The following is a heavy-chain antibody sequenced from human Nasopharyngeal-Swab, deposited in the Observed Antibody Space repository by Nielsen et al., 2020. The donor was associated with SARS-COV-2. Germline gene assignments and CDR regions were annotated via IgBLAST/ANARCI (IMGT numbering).Heavy chain of an antibody. CDR2: ISNDGSEK. Sequence: GGSLRLSCATFGFTFNNYAMHWVRQAPGKGLEWLALISNDGSEKFYVDSVKGRFSISRDTSRSTVYLQMNSLRVEDTALYYCARADRGGSYFSQYFYYMDVWGTRTTVTVSS. D-gene: IGHD1-26*01. CDR1: GFTFNNYA. CDR3: ARADRGGSYFSQYFYYMDV. J-gene: IGHJ6*03. V-gene: IGHV3-30*03.